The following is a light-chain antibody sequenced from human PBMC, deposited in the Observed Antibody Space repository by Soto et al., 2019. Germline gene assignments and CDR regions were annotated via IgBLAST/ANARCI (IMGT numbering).Light chain of an antibody. CDR2: GAS. CDR1: RSISNN. CDR3: QPHNNWPVVT. V-gene: IGKV3-15*01. J-gene: IGKJ4*01. Sequence: EMVMTQSPATLSVSPGERATLSCRASRSISNNLAWYQQKPGQAPRLLIYGASTRATGIPARFSGSGSGTEFTLTINSLQSEDFAMYYCQPHNNWPVVTFGGGTRVEIK.